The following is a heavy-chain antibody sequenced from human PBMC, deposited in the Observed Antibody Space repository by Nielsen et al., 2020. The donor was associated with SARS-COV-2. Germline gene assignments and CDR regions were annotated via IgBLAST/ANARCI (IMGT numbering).Heavy chain of an antibody. V-gene: IGHV1-58*01. D-gene: IGHD6-19*01. CDR2: IVVGSGNT. Sequence: SVKVSCKASGFTFTSSAVQWMRQARGQRLEWIGWIVVGSGNTNYAQKFQEGVTITRDMSTSTAYMELSSLRSEDTAVYYCARVGLRIAVAGTKGDYFDYWGQGTLVTVSS. J-gene: IGHJ4*02. CDR3: ARVGLRIAVAGTKGDYFDY. CDR1: GFTFTSSA.